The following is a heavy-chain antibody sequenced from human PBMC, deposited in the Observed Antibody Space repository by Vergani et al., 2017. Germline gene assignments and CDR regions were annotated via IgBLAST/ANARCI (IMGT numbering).Heavy chain of an antibody. J-gene: IGHJ4*02. V-gene: IGHV1-2*02. CDR3: ARVSTGSNRDYFDY. CDR2: INPNSGGT. CDR1: GYTFTDYF. Sequence: QVQLVQSGAEVKKPGASVKVSCKASGYTFTDYFMHWLRQARGQGLEWMGWINPNSGGTNDAQKFQGRVTMTRDTSISTAYMELSNLRADDTAVYYCARVSTGSNRDYFDYWGQGTLVTVSS. D-gene: IGHD6-25*01.